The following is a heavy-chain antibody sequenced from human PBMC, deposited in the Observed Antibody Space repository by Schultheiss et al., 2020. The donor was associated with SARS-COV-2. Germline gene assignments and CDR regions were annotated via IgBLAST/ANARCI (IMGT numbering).Heavy chain of an antibody. V-gene: IGHV3-13*05. CDR1: GFTFSSYD. D-gene: IGHD3-22*01. Sequence: GGSLRLSCSASGFTFSSYDMHWVRQATGKGLEWVSAIGTAGDPYYPGSVKGRFTISRDNSKNTLYLQMNSLRAEDTAVYYCAPYFYDGSGYSRHYQHWGQGTLVTVSS. J-gene: IGHJ1*01. CDR2: IGTAGDP. CDR3: APYFYDGSGYSRHYQH.